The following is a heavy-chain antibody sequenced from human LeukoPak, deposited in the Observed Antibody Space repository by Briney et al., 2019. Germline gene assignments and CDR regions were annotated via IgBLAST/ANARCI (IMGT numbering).Heavy chain of an antibody. CDR1: GFTFSSDW. V-gene: IGHV3-7*01. CDR2: IKQDGSEK. CDR3: AELGITMIGGV. D-gene: IGHD3-10*02. J-gene: IGHJ6*04. Sequence: GGSLRLSCAASGFTFSSDWMSWVRQAPGKGLEWVANIKQDGSEKYYVDSVKGRFTTSRDNAKNSLYLQMSSLRAEDTAVYYCAELGITMIGGVWGKGTTVTISS.